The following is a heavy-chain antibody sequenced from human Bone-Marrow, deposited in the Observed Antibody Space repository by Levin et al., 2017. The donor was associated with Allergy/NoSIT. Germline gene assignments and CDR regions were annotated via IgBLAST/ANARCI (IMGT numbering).Heavy chain of an antibody. Sequence: ASVKVSCKASGYTFTGYYMHWVRQAPGQGLEWMGWINPNSGGTNYAQKFQGRVTMTRDTSISTAYMELSRLRSDDTAVYYCARDFGYSGYEIPYYFDYWGQGTLVTVSS. CDR2: INPNSGGT. CDR1: GYTFTGYY. D-gene: IGHD5-12*01. V-gene: IGHV1-2*02. CDR3: ARDFGYSGYEIPYYFDY. J-gene: IGHJ4*02.